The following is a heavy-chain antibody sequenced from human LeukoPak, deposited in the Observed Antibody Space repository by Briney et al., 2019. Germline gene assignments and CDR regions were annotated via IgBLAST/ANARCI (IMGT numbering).Heavy chain of an antibody. D-gene: IGHD1-1*01. CDR3: ARGGPLARTTDY. V-gene: IGHV3-74*01. Sequence: PGGSLRLSCAASGFTFSSYWMHWVRQAPGKGLVWVSHINTDGSSTTYADSVKGRFTISRDNAKKTLYLQMHSLRAEDTAVYYCARGGPLARTTDYWGQGTLVTVSS. CDR2: INTDGSST. CDR1: GFTFSSYW. J-gene: IGHJ4*02.